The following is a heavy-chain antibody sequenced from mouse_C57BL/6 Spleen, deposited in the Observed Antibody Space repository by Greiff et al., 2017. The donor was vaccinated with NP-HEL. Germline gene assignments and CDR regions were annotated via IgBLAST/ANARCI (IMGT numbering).Heavy chain of an antibody. CDR3: ARGTGGAMDY. J-gene: IGHJ4*01. V-gene: IGHV1-52*01. Sequence: QVQLQQPGAELVRPGSSVKLSCKASGSTFTSYWMHWVKQRPIQGLEWIGNIDPSDSETHYNQKFKDKATLTVDKSSSTAYMQLSSLTSEDSAVYYCARGTGGAMDYWGQGTPVTVSS. CDR2: IDPSDSET. CDR1: GSTFTSYW. D-gene: IGHD3-3*01.